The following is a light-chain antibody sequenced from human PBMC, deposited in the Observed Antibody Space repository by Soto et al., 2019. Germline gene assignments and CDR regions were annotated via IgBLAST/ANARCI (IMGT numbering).Light chain of an antibody. J-gene: IGLJ1*01. CDR1: SSDIGGYYY. Sequence: QSVLTQPASVSGCPGQSITSSCTGTSSDIGGYYYVSWYQHHPGKAPKLLIYQVTNRPSRVSNRFSGSKSGNTASLTISGLQADDEADYYCTSYSSSDIFYVFGTGTKVTAL. CDR2: QVT. V-gene: IGLV2-14*01. CDR3: TSYSSSDIFYV.